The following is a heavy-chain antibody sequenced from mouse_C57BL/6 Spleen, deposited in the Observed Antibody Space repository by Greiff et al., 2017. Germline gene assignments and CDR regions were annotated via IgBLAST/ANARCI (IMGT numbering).Heavy chain of an antibody. Sequence: VQLQQSGTVLARPGASVKMSCKTSGYTFTSYWMHWVKQRPGQGLEWIGAIYPGNSDTSYNQKFKGKAKLTAVTSASTAYMELSSLTNEDSAVYYCTMRTGPHWYFDVWGTGTTVTVSS. CDR1: GYTFTSYW. D-gene: IGHD4-1*01. V-gene: IGHV1-5*01. J-gene: IGHJ1*03. CDR2: IYPGNSDT. CDR3: TMRTGPHWYFDV.